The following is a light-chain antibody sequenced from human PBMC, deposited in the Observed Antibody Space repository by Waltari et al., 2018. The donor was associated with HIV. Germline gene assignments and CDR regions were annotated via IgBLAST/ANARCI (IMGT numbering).Light chain of an antibody. Sequence: DIHITQSPSSLSASIGDRVTLTCRTSQHIDKYLNWYQQRPGKAPRLLIFTASTLHTGVPSRFTATGSGTTFSLAIASLQPDDVATYYCQQTFTLPLTFGGGTKVEI. CDR1: QHIDKY. J-gene: IGKJ4*01. CDR2: TAS. V-gene: IGKV1-39*01. CDR3: QQTFTLPLT.